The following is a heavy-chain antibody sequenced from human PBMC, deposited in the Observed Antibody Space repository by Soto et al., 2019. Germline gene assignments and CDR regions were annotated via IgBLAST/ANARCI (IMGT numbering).Heavy chain of an antibody. D-gene: IGHD3-22*01. CDR1: GYVFSSYW. CDR2: IYPLDSDT. CDR3: ARQGHDSSGSSYYYYYGMDV. Sequence: PGESLKISCKGSGYVFSSYWIGWVRQMPWKGLEWMGIIYPLDSDTRYSPSFQGQVTISADKSISTAYLQWSSLKASDTAMYYCARQGHDSSGSSYYYYYGMDVWGQGTTVTVSS. V-gene: IGHV5-51*01. J-gene: IGHJ6*02.